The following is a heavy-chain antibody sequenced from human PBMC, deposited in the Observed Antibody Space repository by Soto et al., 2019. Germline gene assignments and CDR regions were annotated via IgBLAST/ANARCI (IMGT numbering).Heavy chain of an antibody. CDR2: SSYDGRET. V-gene: IGHV3-30*03. CDR3: ARDSGWPILNFDN. Sequence: PWGSLRLSCAASDFDFSSYGIHWVRQAPGKGLEWVAASSYDGRETFYADSAKGRFTVSKEMSKNTAFLQMNALRHEDTAVYFCARDSGWPILNFDNWGQGTPVTVSS. CDR1: DFDFSSYG. D-gene: IGHD3-10*01. J-gene: IGHJ4*02.